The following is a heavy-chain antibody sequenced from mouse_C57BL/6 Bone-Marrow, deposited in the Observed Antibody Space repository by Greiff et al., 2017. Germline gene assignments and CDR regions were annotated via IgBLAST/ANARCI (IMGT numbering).Heavy chain of an antibody. CDR3: ARSHYYGSSPCAY. J-gene: IGHJ2*01. CDR1: GYSITRDY. Sequence: VQLQQSGPGLATPSQTLSLTCSVTGYSITRDYWNWIRKFPGNKLEYMGYLSYSGSTYYNPSLKSRISITRDTSKNQYYLQLNSVTTEDTATYYCARSHYYGSSPCAYWGQGTTLTVSS. D-gene: IGHD1-1*01. CDR2: LSYSGST. V-gene: IGHV3-8*01.